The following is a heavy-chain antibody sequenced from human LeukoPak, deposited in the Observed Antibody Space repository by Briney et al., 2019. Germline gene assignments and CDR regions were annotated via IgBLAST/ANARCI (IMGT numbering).Heavy chain of an antibody. D-gene: IGHD5-12*01. CDR1: GFTFNGYG. CDR2: MSGSDGST. V-gene: IGHV3-23*01. CDR3: AKDGAWLRFDD. Sequence: GGSLRLSCAASGFTFNGYGMSWVRQAPGKGLEWVSAMSGSDGSTYYADSVKGRFTISRDDSKNTLYLQMKNLRAEDTAVYYCAKDGAWLRFDDWGQGILVSVSS. J-gene: IGHJ4*02.